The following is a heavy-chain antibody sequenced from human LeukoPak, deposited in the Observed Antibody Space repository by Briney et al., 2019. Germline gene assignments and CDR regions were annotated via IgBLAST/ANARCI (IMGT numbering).Heavy chain of an antibody. CDR3: ARGHSSGWYGLFDI. V-gene: IGHV4-34*01. D-gene: IGHD6-19*01. CDR1: GGSFSGYY. CDR2: INHSGST. Sequence: PSETPSLTCAVYGGSFSGYYWSWIRQPPGKGLEWIGEINHSGSTNYNPSLKSRVTISVDTSKNQFSLKLSSVTVADTAVYYCARGHSSGWYGLFDIWGQGTVVTVSS. J-gene: IGHJ3*02.